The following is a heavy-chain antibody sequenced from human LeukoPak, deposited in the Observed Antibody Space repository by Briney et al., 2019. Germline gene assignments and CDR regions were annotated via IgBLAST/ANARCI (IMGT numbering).Heavy chain of an antibody. J-gene: IGHJ4*02. CDR2: INPNSGGT. CDR3: ARSYGSGSFDY. V-gene: IGHV1-2*04. D-gene: IGHD3-10*01. CDR1: GYTFTGYY. Sequence: ASVRVSCKASGYTFTGYYMHWVRQAPGQGLEWMGWINPNSGGTNYAQKFQGWVTMTRDTSISTAYMELSRLRSDDTAVYYCARSYGSGSFDYWGQGTLVTVSS.